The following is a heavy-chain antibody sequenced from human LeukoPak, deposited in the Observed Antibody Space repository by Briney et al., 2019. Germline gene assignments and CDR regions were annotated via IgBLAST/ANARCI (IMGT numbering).Heavy chain of an antibody. J-gene: IGHJ4*02. Sequence: ASVKVSCKASGYTFSGYYIHWVRQAPGQGLEWMGRSNPNSGGTNYAQKFQGRIPMTRDTSISTAYMELNSLRSDDTAVYYCARDCGGDCYQAYWGQGTLVTVSS. CDR2: SNPNSGGT. CDR3: ARDCGGDCYQAY. V-gene: IGHV1-2*06. D-gene: IGHD2-21*02. CDR1: GYTFSGYY.